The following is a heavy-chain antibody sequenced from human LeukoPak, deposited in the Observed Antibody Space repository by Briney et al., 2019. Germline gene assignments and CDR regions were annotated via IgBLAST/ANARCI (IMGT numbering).Heavy chain of an antibody. V-gene: IGHV3-23*01. CDR1: GFTFSNYA. CDR2: ITGSGTNR. Sequence: GGSLRLSCVASGFTFSNYAMSWVRQVPGKGLEWVSAITGSGTNRYYADSLKGRFTTSRDNSKNTVFLQMNSLRHEDTAIYYCVIWGDYDVLTGYYVPDYWGQGTLVTVAS. CDR3: VIWGDYDVLTGYYVPDY. D-gene: IGHD3-9*01. J-gene: IGHJ4*02.